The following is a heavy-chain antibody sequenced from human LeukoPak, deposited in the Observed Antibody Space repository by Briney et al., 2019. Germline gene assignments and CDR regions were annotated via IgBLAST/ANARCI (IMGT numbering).Heavy chain of an antibody. V-gene: IGHV4-4*07. Sequence: SETLSLTCTVSGVSMDNFIWSWVRQPAGKGLEWIGRIYTSGSTNYNPSLESRLSMSVDTSKNHFSLKLSSVTAADTAVYYCASLTMIVVVISYWGQGTLVTVSS. D-gene: IGHD3-22*01. CDR1: GVSMDNFI. J-gene: IGHJ4*02. CDR3: ASLTMIVVVISY. CDR2: IYTSGST.